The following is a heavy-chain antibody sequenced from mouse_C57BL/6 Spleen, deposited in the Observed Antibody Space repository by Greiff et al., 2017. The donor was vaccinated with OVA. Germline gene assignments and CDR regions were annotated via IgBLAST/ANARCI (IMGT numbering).Heavy chain of an antibody. CDR1: GFTFSSYG. V-gene: IGHV5-6*02. CDR2: ISSGGSYT. J-gene: IGHJ2*01. D-gene: IGHD1-2*01. Sequence: DVMLVESGGDLVKPGGSLKLSCAASGFTFSSYGMSWVRQTPDKRLEWVATISSGGSYTYYPDSVKGRFTISRDNAKNTLYLQMSSLKSEDTAMYYCARPITTEDYFDDWGQGTTLTVSS. CDR3: ARPITTEDYFDD.